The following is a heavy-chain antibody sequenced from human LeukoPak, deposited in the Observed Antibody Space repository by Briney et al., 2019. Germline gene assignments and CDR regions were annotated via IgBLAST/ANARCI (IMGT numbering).Heavy chain of an antibody. Sequence: PGGSLRLSCAASGFSFSRYWMSWVRQAPGKGLEGVANIRRDGSEKHYVDSLKGRITISRDNAKNSLYLQMNSLRVEDTAVYFCARWGSELPDDAFDIWGQGTMVTVSS. CDR3: ARWGSELPDDAFDI. CDR2: IRRDGSEK. D-gene: IGHD6-25*01. V-gene: IGHV3-7*01. J-gene: IGHJ3*02. CDR1: GFSFSRYW.